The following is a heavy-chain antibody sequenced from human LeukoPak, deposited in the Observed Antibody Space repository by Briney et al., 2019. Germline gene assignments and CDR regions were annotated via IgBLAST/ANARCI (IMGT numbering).Heavy chain of an antibody. CDR1: GFTFSDHA. D-gene: IGHD5-12*01. CDR2: ISRNGSRT. Sequence: GPSLRLSCSTSGFTFSDHAMHWVRQSPGNGLQYVSAISRNGSRTFYANSVQGRFTISRDNSKNTLYLQMGSLKVEDMAVYYCVRDSFYTGYDRGFGYWGQGTPVTVSS. CDR3: VRDSFYTGYDRGFGY. J-gene: IGHJ4*02. V-gene: IGHV3-64*01.